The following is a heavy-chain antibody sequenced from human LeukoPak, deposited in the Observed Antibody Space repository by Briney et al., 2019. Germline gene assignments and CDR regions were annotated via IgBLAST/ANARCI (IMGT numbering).Heavy chain of an antibody. D-gene: IGHD3-10*01. CDR2: FYTSGST. Sequence: SETLSLTCTVSGGSISSYYWSWLRQPAGKGLEWIGRFYTSGSTNYNPSLKSRVTMSVDTSKNQFSLKLSSVTAADTAVYYCAREPRGRSGSFYMWDYWGQGTLVTVSS. J-gene: IGHJ4*02. V-gene: IGHV4-4*07. CDR1: GGSISSYY. CDR3: AREPRGRSGSFYMWDY.